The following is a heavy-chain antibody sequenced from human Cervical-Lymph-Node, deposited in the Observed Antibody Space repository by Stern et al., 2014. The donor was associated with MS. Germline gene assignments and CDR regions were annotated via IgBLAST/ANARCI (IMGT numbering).Heavy chain of an antibody. D-gene: IGHD2-15*01. CDR1: GFALRSYG. J-gene: IGHJ6*02. V-gene: IGHV3-30*18. Sequence: QLVQSGGGVVQPGRSLRLSCAASGFALRSYGMHLVRQAPGKGLEWEAVISNDGNEKYYADSVKGRFTISRDNSKNTLSLQMNSLKTEDTAVYYCAKDRLFCSGGGCYAMDVWGQGTTVTVSS. CDR2: ISNDGNEK. CDR3: AKDRLFCSGGGCYAMDV.